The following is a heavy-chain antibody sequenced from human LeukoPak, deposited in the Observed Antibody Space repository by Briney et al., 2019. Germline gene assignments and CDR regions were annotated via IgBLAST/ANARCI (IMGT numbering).Heavy chain of an antibody. CDR2: INSDGSST. CDR3: ARDSLYDYDKYFDY. CDR1: GFTFSSYW. Sequence: GGSLRLSCAASGFTFSSYWMHWVRQAPGKGLAWVSRINSDGSSTSYADSVKGRFTISRDNAKNTLYLQMNSLRAEDTAVYYCARDSLYDYDKYFDYWGQGTLVTVSS. V-gene: IGHV3-74*01. J-gene: IGHJ4*02. D-gene: IGHD3-22*01.